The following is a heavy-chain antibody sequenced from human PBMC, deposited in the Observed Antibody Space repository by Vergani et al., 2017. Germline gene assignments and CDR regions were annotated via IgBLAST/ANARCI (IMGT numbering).Heavy chain of an antibody. J-gene: IGHJ6*02. CDR3: ARDRELLRYYYYYGMDV. D-gene: IGHD1-26*01. CDR1: GGTFSSYA. CDR2: IIPIFGTA. V-gene: IGHV1-69*13. Sequence: QVHLVQSGAEVKKPGSSVKVSCKASGGTFSSYAISWVRQAPGQGLEWMGGIIPIFGTANYAQKFQGRVTITADESTSTAYMELSSLRSEDTAVYYCARDRELLRYYYYYGMDVWGQGTTVTVSS.